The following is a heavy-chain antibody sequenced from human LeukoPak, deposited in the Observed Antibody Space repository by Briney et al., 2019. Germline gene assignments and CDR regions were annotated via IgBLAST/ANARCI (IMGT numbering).Heavy chain of an antibody. V-gene: IGHV4-34*01. CDR3: ARGLSRGHSSGWYGGSSGTDV. Sequence: RSSETLSLTCAVYGGSFSGYYWSWIRQPPGKGLEWIGEINHSGSTNYNPSLKSRVTISVDTSKNQFSLKLSSVTAADTAVYYCARGLSRGHSSGWYGGSSGTDVWGKGTTVTVSS. J-gene: IGHJ6*04. CDR1: GGSFSGYY. CDR2: INHSGST. D-gene: IGHD6-19*01.